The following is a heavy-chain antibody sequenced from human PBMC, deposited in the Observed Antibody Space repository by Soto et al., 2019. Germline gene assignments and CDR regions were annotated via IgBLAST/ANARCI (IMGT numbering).Heavy chain of an antibody. CDR3: ARGRITIFGVVPELDY. Sequence: SQTLSLTCAISGDSVSSNSAAWNWIRQSPSRGLEWLGRTYYRSKWNNDNAVAVKSRITINPDTPKNQCSLQLNSVPPEDTAAYSCARGRITIFGVVPELDYWSQGTLYTVCS. CDR1: GDSVSSNSAA. D-gene: IGHD3-3*01. CDR2: TYYRSKWNN. J-gene: IGHJ4*02. V-gene: IGHV6-1*01.